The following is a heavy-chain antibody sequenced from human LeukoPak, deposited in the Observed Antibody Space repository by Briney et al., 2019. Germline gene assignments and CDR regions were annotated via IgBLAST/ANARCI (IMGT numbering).Heavy chain of an antibody. CDR2: INHSGST. CDR3: ASISQSWYYYYGMDV. CDR1: GGSFSGYY. V-gene: IGHV4-34*01. Sequence: SETLSLTCAVYGGSFSGYYWSWIRQPPGKGLEWIGEINHSGSTNYNPSLKSRVTISVDTSKNQFSLKLSSVTAADTAVYYCASISQSWYYYYGMDVWGQGTTVTVS. J-gene: IGHJ6*02.